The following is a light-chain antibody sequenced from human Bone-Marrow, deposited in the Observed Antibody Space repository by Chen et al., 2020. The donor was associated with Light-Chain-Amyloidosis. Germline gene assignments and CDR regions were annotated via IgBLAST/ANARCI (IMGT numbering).Light chain of an antibody. V-gene: IGKV2-28*01. Sequence: DIVLTQSPLSLPVTPGEPASISCRSSQSLLHSSGYNSLDWYLQKPGQSPQLLIYLCSTRASGVPDRFSGSGSGTVFTLKISRVEAVHVGLSYCMQALQIPRTFGQGTKLESK. J-gene: IGKJ2*02. CDR3: MQALQIPRT. CDR2: LCS. CDR1: QSLLHSSGYNS.